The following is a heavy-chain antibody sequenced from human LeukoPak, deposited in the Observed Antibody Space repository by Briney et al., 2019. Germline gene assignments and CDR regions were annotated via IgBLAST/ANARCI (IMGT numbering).Heavy chain of an antibody. CDR3: ARDRGERYSSSYFDY. CDR1: GFTFSSYG. J-gene: IGHJ4*02. D-gene: IGHD6-6*01. Sequence: PGGSLRLSCAASGFTFSSYGMHWVRQAPGKGLEWVAVIWYDGSNKCYADSVKGRFTISRDNSKNTLYLQMNSLRAEDTAVYYCARDRGERYSSSYFDYWGQGTLVTVSS. CDR2: IWYDGSNK. V-gene: IGHV3-33*01.